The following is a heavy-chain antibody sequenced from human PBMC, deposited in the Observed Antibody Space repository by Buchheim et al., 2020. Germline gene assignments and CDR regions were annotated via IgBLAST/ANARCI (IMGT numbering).Heavy chain of an antibody. CDR1: GGSFSGYY. Sequence: QVQLQQWGAGLLKPSETLSLTCAVYGGSFSGYYWSWIRQPPGKGLEWIGEINHSGSTNYNPSLKSRVTISVDTSKNQFSLKLCSVTAADTAVYYCARGFGPHRGMDVWGQGTT. V-gene: IGHV4-34*01. D-gene: IGHD3/OR15-3a*01. CDR2: INHSGST. J-gene: IGHJ6*02. CDR3: ARGFGPHRGMDV.